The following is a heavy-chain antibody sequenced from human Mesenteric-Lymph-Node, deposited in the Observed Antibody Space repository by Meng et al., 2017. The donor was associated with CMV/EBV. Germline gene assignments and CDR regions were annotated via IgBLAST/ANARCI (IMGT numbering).Heavy chain of an antibody. Sequence: GESLKISCAASGFSFSNYWMDWVRQVPGKGLVWVSRINSDGSVTTYADSVKGRFTISRDNAKNTLYLQMNSLRAEDTAVYYCARVSTFHYNAMDVWGQGTTVTVSS. CDR1: GFSFSNYW. J-gene: IGHJ6*02. D-gene: IGHD2-2*01. V-gene: IGHV3-74*03. CDR3: ARVSTFHYNAMDV. CDR2: INSDGSVT.